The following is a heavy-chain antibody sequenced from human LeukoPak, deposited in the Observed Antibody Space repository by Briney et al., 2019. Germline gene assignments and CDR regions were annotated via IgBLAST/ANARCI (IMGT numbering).Heavy chain of an antibody. D-gene: IGHD2-2*01. Sequence: GGSLRLSCAASGFTFSSYGMHWVRQAPGKGLEWVAFIRYDGSNKYYADSVKGRFTISRDNSKNTLYLQMNSLRAEDTAVYYCAKSYCSSTSCYRRGSNWFDPWGQGTLVTVSS. CDR1: GFTFSSYG. V-gene: IGHV3-30*02. CDR3: AKSYCSSTSCYRRGSNWFDP. CDR2: IRYDGSNK. J-gene: IGHJ5*02.